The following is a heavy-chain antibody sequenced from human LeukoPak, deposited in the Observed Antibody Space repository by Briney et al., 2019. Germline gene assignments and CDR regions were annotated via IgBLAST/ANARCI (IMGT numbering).Heavy chain of an antibody. J-gene: IGHJ5*02. CDR1: GGSISSSSYY. D-gene: IGHD1-26*01. CDR2: IYYSGGT. V-gene: IGHV4-39*01. Sequence: SETLSLTCTVSGGSISSSSYYWGWIRQPPGKGLEWIGSIYYSGGTYYNPSLKSRVTISVDTSKNQFSLKLSSVTAADTAVYYCARQQGELRNNWFDPWGQGTLVTVSS. CDR3: ARQQGELRNNWFDP.